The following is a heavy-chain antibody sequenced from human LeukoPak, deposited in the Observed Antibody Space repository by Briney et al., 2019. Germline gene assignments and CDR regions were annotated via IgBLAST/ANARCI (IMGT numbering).Heavy chain of an antibody. Sequence: GGSLRLSCVASGFTFSDYWMTWVRQAPGKGLEWVANIKQDGSDRYYVVSVKGRFTISRDNAKKSLYLQMNSLRAEDTAVYYCARGGGYASDYWGQGTLVTVSS. V-gene: IGHV3-7*01. CDR2: IKQDGSDR. CDR3: ARGGGYASDY. CDR1: GFTFSDYW. D-gene: IGHD5-12*01. J-gene: IGHJ4*02.